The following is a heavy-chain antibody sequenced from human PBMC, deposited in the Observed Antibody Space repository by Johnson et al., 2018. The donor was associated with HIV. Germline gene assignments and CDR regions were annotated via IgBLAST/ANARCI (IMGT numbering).Heavy chain of an antibody. J-gene: IGHJ3*02. CDR3: ASPLEAAAGPMDAFDI. CDR1: GFTFDDYA. Sequence: VQLVESGGGLVQPGRSLRLSCAASGFTFDDYAMHWVRQAPGKSLEWVSGMSWNSGSIGYADSVKGRFTISRDNAKNSLYLQMNSLRAEDTAVYYCASPLEAAAGPMDAFDIWGQGTMVTVSS. D-gene: IGHD6-13*01. CDR2: MSWNSGSI. V-gene: IGHV3-9*01.